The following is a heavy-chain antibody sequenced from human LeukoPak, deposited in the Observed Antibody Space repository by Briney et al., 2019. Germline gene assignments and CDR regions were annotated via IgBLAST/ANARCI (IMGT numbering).Heavy chain of an antibody. CDR1: GSTFSNFW. V-gene: IGHV3-74*01. CDR3: AREDGYCSGGNCYSYFDS. CDR2: IYGDGSFT. Sequence: GGSLRLSCAASGSTFSNFWMHWVRQAPGKGLVWVALIYGDGSFTRYADSVKGRFTISRDNAKDTVYLQMNSLRVEDTAVYFCAREDGYCSGGNCYSYFDSWGQGTLVTVSS. D-gene: IGHD2-15*01. J-gene: IGHJ4*02.